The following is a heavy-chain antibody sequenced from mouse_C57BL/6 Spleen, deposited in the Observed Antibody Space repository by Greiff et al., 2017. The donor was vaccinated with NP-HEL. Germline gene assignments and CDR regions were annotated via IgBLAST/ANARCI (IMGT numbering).Heavy chain of an antibody. CDR2: INPNNGGT. CDR3: AGWLDWYFDV. V-gene: IGHV1-26*01. D-gene: IGHD1-1*02. J-gene: IGHJ1*03. Sequence: VQLQQSGPELVKPGASVKISCKASGYTFTDYYMNWVKQSHGKSLEWIGDINPNNGGTSYNQKFKGKATLTVDKSSSTAYMELRSLTSEDSAVYYCAGWLDWYFDVWGTGTTVTVSS. CDR1: GYTFTDYY.